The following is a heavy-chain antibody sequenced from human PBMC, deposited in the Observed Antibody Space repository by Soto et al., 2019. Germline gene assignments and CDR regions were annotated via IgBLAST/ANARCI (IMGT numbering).Heavy chain of an antibody. V-gene: IGHV4-59*01. D-gene: IGHD1-1*01. Sequence: SETLSLTCTVSGGSLSSYYWNWIRQPPGKGLEWIGYIYYSGSTNYNPSLKSRVTISVDTSKNQFSLKLSSVTAADTAVYYCASEGTENYYGMDVWGQGTTVTVSS. CDR2: IYYSGST. J-gene: IGHJ6*02. CDR3: ASEGTENYYGMDV. CDR1: GGSLSSYY.